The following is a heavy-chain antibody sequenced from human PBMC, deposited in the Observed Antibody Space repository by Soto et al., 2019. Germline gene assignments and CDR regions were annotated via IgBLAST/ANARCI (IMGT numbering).Heavy chain of an antibody. D-gene: IGHD3-3*01. CDR1: GGTFSSYA. Sequence: QVQLVQSGAEVKKPGSSVKVSCKASGGTFSSYAISWVRQAPGQGVEWMGGIIPIFGTANYAQKFQGRVTITADESTSTAYMELSSLRSEDTAVYYCARANYDFWSASTYYYYGMDVWGQGTTVTVSS. CDR3: ARANYDFWSASTYYYYGMDV. CDR2: IIPIFGTA. J-gene: IGHJ6*02. V-gene: IGHV1-69*12.